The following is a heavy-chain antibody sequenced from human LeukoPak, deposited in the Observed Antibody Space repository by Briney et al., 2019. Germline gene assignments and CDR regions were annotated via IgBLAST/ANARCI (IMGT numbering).Heavy chain of an antibody. J-gene: IGHJ4*02. CDR2: MNPNSGNT. Sequence: ASVKVSCKTSGYTFSDYYIHWIRQAPGQGLEWMGWMNPNSGNTGYAQKFQGRVTITRNTSISTAYMELSSLRSEDTAVYYCARGSALENYFDYWGQGTLVTVSS. V-gene: IGHV1-8*03. CDR3: ARGSALENYFDY. CDR1: GYTFSDYY.